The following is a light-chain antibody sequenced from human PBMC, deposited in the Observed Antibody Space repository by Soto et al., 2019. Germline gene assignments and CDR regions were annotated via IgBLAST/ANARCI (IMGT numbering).Light chain of an antibody. J-gene: IGLJ1*01. CDR3: QSYDSSLSTYV. CDR2: RNS. Sequence: QSVLTQLPSVSGAPGQRVTISRSGSSSNIGAGYDVHWYQQFPGTAPKLLIYRNSDRPSGVPDRFSGSKSGTSASLAITGLQAEDEADYYCQSYDSSLSTYVFGPGTKLTVL. CDR1: SSNIGAGYD. V-gene: IGLV1-40*01.